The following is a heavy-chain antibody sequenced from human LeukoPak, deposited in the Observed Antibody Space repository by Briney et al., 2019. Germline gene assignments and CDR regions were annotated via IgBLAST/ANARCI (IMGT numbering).Heavy chain of an antibody. Sequence: GGSLRLSCAASGFTFSSYAMHWVRQAPGKGLEWVAVISYDGSNKYYADSVKGRFTISRDNSKNTLYLQMNSLRAEDTAVCYCARDRPTSSSGWYGYYYYYYGMDVWGQGTTVTVSS. CDR1: GFTFSSYA. V-gene: IGHV3-30-3*01. D-gene: IGHD6-19*01. CDR2: ISYDGSNK. J-gene: IGHJ6*02. CDR3: ARDRPTSSSGWYGYYYYYYGMDV.